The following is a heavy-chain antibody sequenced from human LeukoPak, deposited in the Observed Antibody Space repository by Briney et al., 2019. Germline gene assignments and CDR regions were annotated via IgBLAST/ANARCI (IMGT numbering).Heavy chain of an antibody. CDR1: GYTFTSDG. Sequence: ASVKVSCKTSGYTFTSDGISWVRQAPGQGLEWMGWIGTYKGNTNYAQMFQGRVTMTTDTSTSTAYMELKNLRSDDTAVYYCARTPGMVVVKAFYCMDVWGQGTTVTVSS. V-gene: IGHV1-18*01. D-gene: IGHD3-22*01. CDR2: IGTYKGNT. CDR3: ARTPGMVVVKAFYCMDV. J-gene: IGHJ6*02.